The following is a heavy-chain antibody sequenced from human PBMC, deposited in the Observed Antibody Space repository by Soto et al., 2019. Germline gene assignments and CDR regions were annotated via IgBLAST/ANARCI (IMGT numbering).Heavy chain of an antibody. V-gene: IGHV3-7*05. Sequence: ESGGGLVQSGESLRLSCAASGFTFSSYWMSWVRQGPGKGPEWVANIKQDGSEKYYVDSVKGRFTISRDNAKNSLYLQMTSLRAEDTAVYHCAKSLSAIPGDSWGQGTLVTVSS. J-gene: IGHJ4*02. CDR2: IKQDGSEK. D-gene: IGHD2-2*01. CDR1: GFTFSSYW. CDR3: AKSLSAIPGDS.